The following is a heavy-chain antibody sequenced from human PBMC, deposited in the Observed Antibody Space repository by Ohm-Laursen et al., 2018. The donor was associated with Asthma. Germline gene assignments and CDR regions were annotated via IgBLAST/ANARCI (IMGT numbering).Heavy chain of an antibody. CDR1: GFTFSSYA. Sequence: SLRLSCAASGFTFSSYAMHWVRQAPGKGLEWVAVISYDGSNKYYADSVKGRFTISRDNSKNTLYLQMNSLRAEDTAVYYCARPEYYYDSSGYGMDVWGQGTTVTVSS. CDR3: ARPEYYYDSSGYGMDV. CDR2: ISYDGSNK. D-gene: IGHD3-22*01. V-gene: IGHV3-30-3*01. J-gene: IGHJ6*02.